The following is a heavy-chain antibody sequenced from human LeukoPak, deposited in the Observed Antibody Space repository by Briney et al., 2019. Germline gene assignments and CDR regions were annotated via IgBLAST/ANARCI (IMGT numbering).Heavy chain of an antibody. CDR3: AKDIGDTAMVTQGY. D-gene: IGHD5-18*01. J-gene: IGHJ4*02. Sequence: GGSLRLSCAASGLTFSSYGMHWVRQAPGKGLEWVAFIRYDGSNKYYADSVKGRFTIFRDNSKNTLYLQMNSLRAEDTAVYYCAKDIGDTAMVTQGYWGQGTLVTVSS. CDR2: IRYDGSNK. CDR1: GLTFSSYG. V-gene: IGHV3-30*02.